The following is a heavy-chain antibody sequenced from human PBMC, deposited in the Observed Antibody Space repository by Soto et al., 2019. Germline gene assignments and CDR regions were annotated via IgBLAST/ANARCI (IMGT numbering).Heavy chain of an antibody. J-gene: IGHJ5*01. CDR3: ARDREDGSGTKYNWFDS. D-gene: IGHD3-10*01. CDR2: TIPIFDTP. Sequence: VKVSCKASGGTFGNLGISWLRQAPGQGLEWMGGTIPIFDTPHYAEKFRDRLTITADATSTAYMELTSLSSEDTATYYCARDREDGSGTKYNWFDSWGQGTLVTVSS. CDR1: GGTFGNLG. V-gene: IGHV1-69*01.